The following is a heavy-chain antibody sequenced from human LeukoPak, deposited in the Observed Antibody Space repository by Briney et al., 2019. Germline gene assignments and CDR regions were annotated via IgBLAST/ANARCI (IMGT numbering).Heavy chain of an antibody. V-gene: IGHV4-34*01. CDR2: INHSGSP. CDR1: GGSFSGYY. CDR3: ARGWVYGSRSSPPRFDL. Sequence: SETLSLTCAVYGGSFSGYYWSWIRQPPGKGLEWLGEINHSGSPNYNPPLKRRVTISVDTSNNQFSLKLSSLTAADTAVYYFARGWVYGSRSSPPRFDLWGQGTLVTVSS. J-gene: IGHJ5*02. D-gene: IGHD3-10*01.